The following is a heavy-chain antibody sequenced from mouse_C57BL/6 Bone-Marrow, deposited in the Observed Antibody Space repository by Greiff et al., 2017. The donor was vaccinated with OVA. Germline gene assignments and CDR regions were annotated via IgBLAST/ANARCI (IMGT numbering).Heavy chain of an antibody. CDR2: INPGSGGT. CDR1: GYAFTNYL. V-gene: IGHV1-54*01. CDR3: ARYYYGFDY. J-gene: IGHJ2*01. D-gene: IGHD1-1*01. Sequence: VQLQQSGAELVRPGTSVKVSCKASGYAFTNYLIEWVKQRPGQGLEWIGVINPGSGGTNYNEKFKGKATLTADKSSSTAYMQLSSLTSEDSAVYFGARYYYGFDYWGQGTTLTVSS.